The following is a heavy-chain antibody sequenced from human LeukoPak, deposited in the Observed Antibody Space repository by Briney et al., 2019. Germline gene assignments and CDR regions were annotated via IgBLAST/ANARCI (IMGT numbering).Heavy chain of an antibody. D-gene: IGHD2/OR15-2a*01. J-gene: IGHJ4*02. Sequence: GESLKISCQGSGYSFTSYWIGWVRQMPGKGLDGMGIIYAGDSDTRYRPSFKGQVTISADKSISTAYLQWSSLKASDTAMYYCARHSLSEYYFDYWGQGTLVTVSS. CDR1: GYSFTSYW. CDR2: IYAGDSDT. V-gene: IGHV5-51*01. CDR3: ARHSLSEYYFDY.